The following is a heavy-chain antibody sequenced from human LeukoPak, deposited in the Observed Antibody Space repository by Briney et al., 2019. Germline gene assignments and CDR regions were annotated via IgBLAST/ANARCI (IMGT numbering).Heavy chain of an antibody. CDR3: AQEGGYGSGSYYMSNWFDP. D-gene: IGHD3-10*01. V-gene: IGHV1-69*13. J-gene: IGHJ5*02. CDR1: GGTFSSYA. CDR2: IIPIFGTA. Sequence: ASVKVSCKAPGGTFSSYAISWVRQAPGQGLEWMGGIIPIFGTANYAQKFRGRVTITADESTSTAYMELSSLRSEDTAVYYCAQEGGYGSGSYYMSNWFDPWGQGTLVTVSS.